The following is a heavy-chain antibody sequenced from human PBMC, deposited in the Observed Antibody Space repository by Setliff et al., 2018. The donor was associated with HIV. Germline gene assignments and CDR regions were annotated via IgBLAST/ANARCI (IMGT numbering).Heavy chain of an antibody. CDR2: IYNSVTT. D-gene: IGHD2-2*01. CDR1: GASVNCNT. Sequence: PSETLSLTCSVSGASVNCNTWSWIRQAPGKGLQWIGFIYNSVTTNYNPSLKSRATISLDTSKNQFSLKLTSVTAADTAVYYCARGGTSSNWFGPWGQGTLVTVSS. V-gene: IGHV4-59*02. J-gene: IGHJ5*02. CDR3: ARGGTSSNWFGP.